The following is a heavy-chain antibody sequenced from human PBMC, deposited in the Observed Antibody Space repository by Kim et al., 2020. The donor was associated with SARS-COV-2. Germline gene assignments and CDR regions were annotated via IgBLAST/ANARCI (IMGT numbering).Heavy chain of an antibody. D-gene: IGHD7-27*01. CDR1: GGSFSGYY. Sequence: SETLSLTCAVYGGSFSGYYWSWIRQPPGKGLEWIGEINHSGSTNYNPSLKSRVTISVDTSKNQFSLKLSSVTAADTAVYYCARGDFSGWGIDYWGQGTLVTVSS. CDR2: INHSGST. V-gene: IGHV4-34*01. J-gene: IGHJ4*02. CDR3: ARGDFSGWGIDY.